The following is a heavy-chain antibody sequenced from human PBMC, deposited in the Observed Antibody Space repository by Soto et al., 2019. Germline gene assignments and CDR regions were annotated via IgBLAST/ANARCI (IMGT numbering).Heavy chain of an antibody. CDR2: ITGSGRDT. J-gene: IGHJ4*02. V-gene: IGHV3-23*01. Sequence: PGGSLRLSCAASGFTFRNNVLSWVRQAPGKGLDWVSGITGSGRDTYYADSVKGRFTISRDNSKNMVYLQMSSLRVEDTAVYYCVKDRYVDYWGQGILVTVSS. CDR1: GFTFRNNV. CDR3: VKDRYVDY.